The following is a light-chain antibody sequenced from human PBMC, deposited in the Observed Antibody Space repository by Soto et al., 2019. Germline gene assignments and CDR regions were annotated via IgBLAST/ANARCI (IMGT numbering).Light chain of an antibody. J-gene: IGKJ1*01. V-gene: IGKV1-5*01. CDR2: DAS. CDR1: QSVGRL. Sequence: DIQMTQSPSTLSAFVGDRVTITCRASQSVGRLLAWYQQRPGEAPKVLIWDASTLRRGVPSRFSGSGSGTEFTVTISSLQSEDFATYYCQHYNSYSEAFGQGTKVDIK. CDR3: QHYNSYSEA.